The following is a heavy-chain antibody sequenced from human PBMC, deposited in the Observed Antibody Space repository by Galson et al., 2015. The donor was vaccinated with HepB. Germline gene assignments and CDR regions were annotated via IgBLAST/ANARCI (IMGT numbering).Heavy chain of an antibody. CDR3: VRLRRMGAKDWYFDL. J-gene: IGHJ2*01. CDR1: GGPISGYY. Sequence: ETLSLTCTVSGGPISGYYWSWIRQPPGEGLEWIGYIFYLGSTDYNPSLKGRVTISVDTSRNQFSLKLTSVTAADTAVYYCVRLRRMGAKDWYFDLWGRGTLVTVSS. CDR2: IFYLGST. D-gene: IGHD1-26*01. V-gene: IGHV4-59*08.